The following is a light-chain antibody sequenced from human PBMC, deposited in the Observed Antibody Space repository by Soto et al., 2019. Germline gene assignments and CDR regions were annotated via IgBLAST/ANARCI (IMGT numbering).Light chain of an antibody. J-gene: IGKJ4*01. V-gene: IGKV3-20*01. CDR2: GAS. CDR1: QSVGTY. CDR3: QQYLSIPLT. Sequence: EIVFTQSPLTLCLCRLEIATLSCRASQSVGTYLAWYQQKPGQAPRLLIYGASSRATGIPDRFSGSGSGTDFTLTISRLEPQDFAVYYCQQYLSIPLTFGQGTKVDIK.